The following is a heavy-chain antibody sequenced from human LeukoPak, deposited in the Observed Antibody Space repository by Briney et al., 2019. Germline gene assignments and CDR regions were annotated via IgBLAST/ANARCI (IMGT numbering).Heavy chain of an antibody. Sequence: GGSLRLSCAASGFTVSSNYMSWVRQAPGKGLEWVSVIYSGGSTYYADSVKGRFTISRDNSKNTLYLQMNSLRAEDTAVYYCARARSITMVRGVIGYFDYWGQGTLVTVSS. CDR3: ARARSITMVRGVIGYFDY. CDR2: IYSGGST. CDR1: GFTVSSNY. J-gene: IGHJ4*02. V-gene: IGHV3-53*01. D-gene: IGHD3-10*01.